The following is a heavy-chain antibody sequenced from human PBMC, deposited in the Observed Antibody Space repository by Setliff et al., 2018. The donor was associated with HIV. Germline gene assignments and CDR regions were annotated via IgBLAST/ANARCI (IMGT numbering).Heavy chain of an antibody. CDR3: ATASGYDLFMGAFDI. CDR2: INQSGGI. V-gene: IGHV4-34*01. Sequence: PSETLSLTCAVSGGSFSGYYWSWIRQPPGKGLEWIGEINQSGGINYNPSLKSRVTISIDTFKNQFSMKLYSVTAADTAVYYSATASGYDLFMGAFDIWGQGTMVTVSS. J-gene: IGHJ3*02. CDR1: GGSFSGYY. D-gene: IGHD5-12*01.